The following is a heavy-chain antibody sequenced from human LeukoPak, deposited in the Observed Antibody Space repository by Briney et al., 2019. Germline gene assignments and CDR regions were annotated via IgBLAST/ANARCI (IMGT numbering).Heavy chain of an antibody. Sequence: ASVKVSWKASGYTFTNYYMHWVRQAPGQGLEWMGIIRPSGDTTSYPQKFQGRVTMTTDTSASIFYMELSSLRSEDTAVYYCARDSGYSGYDHIRGGYWGQGTLVTVSS. J-gene: IGHJ4*02. CDR3: ARDSGYSGYDHIRGGY. V-gene: IGHV1-46*01. CDR1: GYTFTNYY. D-gene: IGHD5-12*01. CDR2: IRPSGDTT.